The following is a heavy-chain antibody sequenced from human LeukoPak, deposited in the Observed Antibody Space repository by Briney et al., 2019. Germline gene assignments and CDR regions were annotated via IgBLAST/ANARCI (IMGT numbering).Heavy chain of an antibody. D-gene: IGHD3-10*01. CDR2: ISSSSSYI. CDR1: GFTFSSYS. V-gene: IGHV3-21*01. J-gene: IGHJ3*02. Sequence: AGGSLRLSCAASGFTFSSYSMNWVRQAPGKGLGWVSSISSSSSYIYYADSVKGRFTISRDNAKNSLYLQMNSLRAEDTAVYYCARDHDTMVRGVIIRAFDIWGQGTMVTVSS. CDR3: ARDHDTMVRGVIIRAFDI.